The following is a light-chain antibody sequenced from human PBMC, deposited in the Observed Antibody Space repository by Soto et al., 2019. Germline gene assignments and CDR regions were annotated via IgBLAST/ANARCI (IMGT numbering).Light chain of an antibody. CDR1: SSNIGAEYD. V-gene: IGLV1-40*01. CDR3: QSYDSSLTTFV. J-gene: IGLJ1*01. Sequence: QSVLTQPPSVSGAPGQRVAISCTGSSSNIGAEYDVHWYRQLPGTAPKRLIYGDNNRPSGVPDRFSGSKSGTSASLAITGLQPEDEADYYCQSYDSSLTTFVFGTGTKGTVL. CDR2: GDN.